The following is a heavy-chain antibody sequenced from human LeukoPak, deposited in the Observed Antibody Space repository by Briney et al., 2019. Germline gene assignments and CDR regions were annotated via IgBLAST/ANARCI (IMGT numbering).Heavy chain of an antibody. CDR1: GGTFSSYA. CDR2: IIPIFGIA. CDR3: ARIAPDIVVVPAAINAFDI. D-gene: IGHD2-2*01. J-gene: IGHJ3*02. V-gene: IGHV1-69*17. Sequence: SVKVSCKASGGTFSSYAISWVRQAPGQGLEWMGGIIPIFGIANYAQKFQGRVTITADKSTSTAYMELSSLRSEDTAVYYCARIAPDIVVVPAAINAFDIWGQGTMVTVSS.